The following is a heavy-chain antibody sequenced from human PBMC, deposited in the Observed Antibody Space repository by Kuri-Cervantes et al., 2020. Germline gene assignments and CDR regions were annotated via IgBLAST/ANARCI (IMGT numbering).Heavy chain of an antibody. V-gene: IGHV3-30*02. D-gene: IGHD6-6*01. Sequence: GGSLRLSCAASGFTFSIYGMHWVRQAPGKGLEWVTFIRYDGSNKYYADSVKGRFTISRHNSQNTLYLQMTSLRVDDTAVYYCARDTPSTIEGRRKFYYCYMGVWGKGTSVTVSS. CDR2: IRYDGSNK. CDR1: GFTFSIYG. CDR3: ARDTPSTIEGRRKFYYCYMGV. J-gene: IGHJ6*03.